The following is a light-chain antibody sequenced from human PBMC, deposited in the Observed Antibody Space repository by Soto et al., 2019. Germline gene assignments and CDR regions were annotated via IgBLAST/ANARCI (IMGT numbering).Light chain of an antibody. J-gene: IGLJ1*01. CDR3: CSYAGSSAYV. CDR2: EGS. CDR1: SSDVGSYNL. Sequence: QSALTQPASVSGSPGQSITLSCIGTSSDVGSYNLVSWYQQHPGKAPKVMIYEGSKRPSGVSNRFSGSKSGNTASLTISGLQAEDDSDYYCCSYAGSSAYVFGTGTKLTVL. V-gene: IGLV2-23*01.